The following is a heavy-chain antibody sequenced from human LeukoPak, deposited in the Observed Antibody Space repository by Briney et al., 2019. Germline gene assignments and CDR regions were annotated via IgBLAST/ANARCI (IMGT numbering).Heavy chain of an antibody. J-gene: IGHJ4*02. Sequence: GGPLRLSCAASGFTFSTYSMNWVRQAPGKGLEWVSSITSPVGRMYYADSLKGRITISRDNARSTLYLQMNSLRAEDTAVYYCATDGRSSGWYGFDYWGQGILVTVSS. D-gene: IGHD6-19*01. CDR2: ITSPVGRM. CDR1: GFTFSTYS. V-gene: IGHV3-21*01. CDR3: ATDGRSSGWYGFDY.